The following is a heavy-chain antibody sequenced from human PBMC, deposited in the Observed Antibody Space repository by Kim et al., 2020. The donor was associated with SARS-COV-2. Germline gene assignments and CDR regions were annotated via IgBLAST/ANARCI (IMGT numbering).Heavy chain of an antibody. V-gene: IGHV3-21*01. D-gene: IGHD1-20*01. CDR2: ISGSGSCT. Sequence: GGSLRLSCAASGFTFSSYTMNWVRQAPGKGLEWVSSISGSGSCTYYADSVKGRFTISRDNAKNTLYLQMNSLRAEDTAVYYCASRYSCCCYYYVDDWGKGTTVTVSS. J-gene: IGHJ6*03. CDR3: ASRYSCCCYYYVDD. CDR1: GFTFSSYT.